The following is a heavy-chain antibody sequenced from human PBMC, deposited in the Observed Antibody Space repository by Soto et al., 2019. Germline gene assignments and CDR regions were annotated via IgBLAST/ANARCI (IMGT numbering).Heavy chain of an antibody. CDR2: IYWDDDK. J-gene: IGHJ4*02. CDR1: GFSLNTGGVG. V-gene: IGHV2-5*02. CDR3: ARSRGGFGGGWTTPYFDY. Sequence: QITLKESGPTLVKPTQTLTLTCSFSGFSLNTGGVGVGWIRQPPGKALEWLAVIYWDDDKSWSPSLRDRLTITRGASEDQVVITVTNMDAVDTATYYCARSRGGFGGGWTTPYFDYWGQGTLVTVSS. D-gene: IGHD6-19*01.